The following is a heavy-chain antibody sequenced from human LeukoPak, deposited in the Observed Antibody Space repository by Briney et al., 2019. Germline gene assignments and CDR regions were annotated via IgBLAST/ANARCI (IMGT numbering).Heavy chain of an antibody. CDR2: IYYSGST. D-gene: IGHD5-18*01. CDR3: ARHTIQLWFPYHFDY. Sequence: PSETLSFTCTVSGGSISSSSYYWGWIRQPPGKGLEWIGSIYYSGSTYYNPSLKSRVTISVDTSKIQFSLMLSSVTAADTAVYYCARHTIQLWFPYHFDYWGQGTLVTVSS. V-gene: IGHV4-39*01. J-gene: IGHJ4*02. CDR1: GGSISSSSYY.